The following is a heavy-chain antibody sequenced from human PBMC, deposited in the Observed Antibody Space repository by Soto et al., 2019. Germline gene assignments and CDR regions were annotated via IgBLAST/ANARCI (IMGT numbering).Heavy chain of an antibody. J-gene: IGHJ6*02. CDR3: AKGNQQRGYYYGMDV. V-gene: IGHV3-30*18. D-gene: IGHD6-13*01. CDR1: VFTFSSYG. Sequence: PVGSLRLSCAASVFTFSSYGMHCCRQSPCKGLEGLAGISYDGSNKYYADSVKGRFTISRDNSKKTLYLQMNSLRAEDTAVYYCAKGNQQRGYYYGMDVWGQGTTVTVSS. CDR2: ISYDGSNK.